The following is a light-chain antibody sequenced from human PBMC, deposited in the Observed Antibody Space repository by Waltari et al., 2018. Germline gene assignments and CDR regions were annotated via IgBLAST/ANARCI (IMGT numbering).Light chain of an antibody. Sequence: SYVLTQPPSVSVAPGPTARLTCGGNNLGTKSVHWHQQKPGQAPLVVVYDNSARASGIPERFSGSNSGNTATLTISRVEAGDEADFYCQVWDSTSDHQVFGTGTKVTVL. CDR2: DNS. CDR1: NLGTKS. CDR3: QVWDSTSDHQV. J-gene: IGLJ1*01. V-gene: IGLV3-21*02.